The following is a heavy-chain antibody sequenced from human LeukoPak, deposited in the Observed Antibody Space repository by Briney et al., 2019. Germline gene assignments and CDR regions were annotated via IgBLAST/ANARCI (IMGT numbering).Heavy chain of an antibody. CDR1: GYSISSGYY. V-gene: IGHV4-38-2*02. Sequence: PSETLSLTCTVSGYSISSGYYWGWIRQPPGKGLEWVGRIYTRGSTNYNPSLKSRVAMSLDTSKNQISLKLSSVTAADTAVYYCTRDGAPYSTGWYSWGQGTLVTVSS. CDR3: TRDGAPYSTGWYS. CDR2: IYTRGST. J-gene: IGHJ5*02. D-gene: IGHD6-19*01.